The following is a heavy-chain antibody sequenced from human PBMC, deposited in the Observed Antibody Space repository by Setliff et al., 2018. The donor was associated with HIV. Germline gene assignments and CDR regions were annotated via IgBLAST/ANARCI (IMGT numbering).Heavy chain of an antibody. D-gene: IGHD3-10*01. V-gene: IGHV1-2*02. J-gene: IGHJ3*02. CDR3: AREGYYYGSGSSPPAFDI. Sequence: GASVKVSCKASGSTFTDYYIHWVRQAPGQGLEWMGWINPKSGGTNYAQNFQGRVTMTRDTSISTAYMDLSRLRSDDTAVYYCAREGYYYGSGSSPPAFDIWGQGTMVTVSS. CDR1: GSTFTDYY. CDR2: INPKSGGT.